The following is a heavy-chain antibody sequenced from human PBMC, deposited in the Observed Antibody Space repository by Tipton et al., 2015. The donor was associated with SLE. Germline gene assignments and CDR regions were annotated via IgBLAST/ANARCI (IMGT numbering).Heavy chain of an antibody. CDR2: ISSSGTTI. CDR1: GITFSEYY. CDR3: ATFLAAAGPYYYYYYMDV. Sequence: SLRLSCAASGITFSEYYMSWIRKATGKGLGWVSYISSSGTTIYYADSVKGRFTISRDNAKNSLYLQMNSLRAEDTAVYYCATFLAAAGPYYYYYYMDVWGKGTTFTVSS. J-gene: IGHJ6*03. D-gene: IGHD6-13*01. V-gene: IGHV3-11*01.